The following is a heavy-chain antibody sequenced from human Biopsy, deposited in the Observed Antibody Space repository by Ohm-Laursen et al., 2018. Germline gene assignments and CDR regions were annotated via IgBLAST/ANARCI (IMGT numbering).Heavy chain of an antibody. D-gene: IGHD4-11*01. J-gene: IGHJ6*02. V-gene: IGHV4-61*01. CDR3: ARDSGILNYGNFKYYHYYGMDV. CDR1: GGSVSDSFHF. CDR2: IYYSVMT. Sequence: TLSLTCTVSGGSVSDSFHFWSWIRQPPGKGLEWIGHIYYSVMTNYNPSLQSRVSISVDTSRNQVSLTLSSVTAADTAVYYCARDSGILNYGNFKYYHYYGMDVWGQGTTVTVSS.